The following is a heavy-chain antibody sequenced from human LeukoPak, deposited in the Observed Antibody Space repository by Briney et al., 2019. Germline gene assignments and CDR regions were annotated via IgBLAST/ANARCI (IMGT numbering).Heavy chain of an antibody. D-gene: IGHD6-6*01. CDR1: GGSISSYA. CDR3: ARLSTSHSSHLDY. Sequence: PSETLSLTCSVSGGSISSYAWSWIRQPPGKGLEWIAYFYYTGTTYYNPSLKSRVPISVDPSKTQCSLNLSSVTAADTAVYYCARLSTSHSSHLDYWGQGTLVTVSS. CDR2: FYYTGTT. J-gene: IGHJ4*02. V-gene: IGHV4-59*01.